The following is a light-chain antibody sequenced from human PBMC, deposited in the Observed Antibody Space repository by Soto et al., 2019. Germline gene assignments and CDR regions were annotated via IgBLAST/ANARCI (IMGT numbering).Light chain of an antibody. CDR2: DVS. CDR1: SSDVGDYNY. V-gene: IGLV2-11*01. CDR3: CSFAGSYTFWV. Sequence: QSALTQPRSVSGSPGQSVTISCTGTSSDVGDYNYVSWYQQYPGKAPRLVIYDVSKRPSGVTDRFSGSTSGNTASLTISGLQAEDEADYYCCSFAGSYTFWVFGGGTKLTVL. J-gene: IGLJ3*02.